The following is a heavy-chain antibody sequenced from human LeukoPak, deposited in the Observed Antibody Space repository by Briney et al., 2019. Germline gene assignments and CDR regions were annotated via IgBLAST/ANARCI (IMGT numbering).Heavy chain of an antibody. CDR1: GFTFSNHW. CDR3: ARADYGGNLFFDY. CDR2: ISRGASRT. Sequence: GGSLRLSCAASGFTFSNHWMHWVRQAPGKGLMWVSRISRGASRTDYADSVKGRFTISRDDAKNTLYLQVNSLRVEDTGVYYCARADYGGNLFFDYWGQGALVTVSS. J-gene: IGHJ4*02. D-gene: IGHD4-23*01. V-gene: IGHV3-74*01.